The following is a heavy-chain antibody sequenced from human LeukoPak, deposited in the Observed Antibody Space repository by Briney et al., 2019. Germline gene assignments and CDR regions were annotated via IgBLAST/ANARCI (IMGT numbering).Heavy chain of an antibody. Sequence: GGSLRLSCAASGFTFSSYTMNWVRQAPEKGLEWVSYISTSGSTIYYADSVKGRFTISRNNAKNSLYLQVNSLRAEDTAVYYCARESGSSWSWDYWGQGTLVTVSS. CDR3: ARESGSSWSWDY. V-gene: IGHV3-48*04. CDR2: ISTSGSTI. D-gene: IGHD6-13*01. J-gene: IGHJ4*02. CDR1: GFTFSSYT.